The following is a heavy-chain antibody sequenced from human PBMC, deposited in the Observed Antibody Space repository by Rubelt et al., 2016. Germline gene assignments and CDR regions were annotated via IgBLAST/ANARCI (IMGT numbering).Heavy chain of an antibody. CDR1: GFSFNTYY. J-gene: IGHJ4*02. Sequence: EVQLVESGGGLVKPGGSLRLSCAASGFSFNTYYMNWVRQAPGRGLEWVSFISRSSRDIRYADSVKGRFTISRDNAKRSLYLQMNSLGTEDTAGYYCARARGCSSGNCYLEFWGQGTLVTVSS. V-gene: IGHV3-21*01. CDR3: ARARGCSSGNCYLEF. CDR2: ISRSSRDI. D-gene: IGHD1-1*01.